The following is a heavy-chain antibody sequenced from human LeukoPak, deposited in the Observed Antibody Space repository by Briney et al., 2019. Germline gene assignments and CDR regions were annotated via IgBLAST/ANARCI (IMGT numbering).Heavy chain of an antibody. D-gene: IGHD6-6*01. CDR2: IWHDGSKN. CDR1: GFTFSHYG. V-gene: IGHV3-33*01. J-gene: IGHJ4*02. CDR3: ARDRGDSSSLDY. Sequence: GRSLKLACAASGFTFSHYGMHWVRQAPGKGLKWVAVIWHDGSKNYYADSVKGRFTISRDNSKNTLYLQMNSLRAEDTAVYYCARDRGDSSSLDYWGQGTLVTVSS.